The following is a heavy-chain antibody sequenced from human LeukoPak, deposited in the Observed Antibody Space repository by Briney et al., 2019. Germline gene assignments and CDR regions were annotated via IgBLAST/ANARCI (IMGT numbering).Heavy chain of an antibody. D-gene: IGHD2-2*01. V-gene: IGHV4-59*12. CDR3: ARRQRYCSSTSCRRYFDY. CDR2: IYYSGST. Sequence: PSETLSLTCTVSGGSISSYYWSWIRQPPGKGLEWIGYIYYSGSTNYNPSLKSRVTISVDTSKNQFSLRLSSVTAADTAVYYCARRQRYCSSTSCRRYFDYWGQGTLVTVSS. J-gene: IGHJ4*02. CDR1: GGSISSYY.